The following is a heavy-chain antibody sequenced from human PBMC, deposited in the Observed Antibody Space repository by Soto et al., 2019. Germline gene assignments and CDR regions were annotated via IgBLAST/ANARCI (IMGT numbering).Heavy chain of an antibody. Sequence: SETLSLTCAVSGGSISSGGYSWSWIRQPPGKGLEWIGYIYHSGSTYYNPSLKSRVTISVDRSKNQFSLKLSSVTAADTAVYYCARSEKAGAYYYYRMDVWGQGTTVTVSS. CDR3: ARSEKAGAYYYYRMDV. CDR2: IYHSGST. CDR1: GGSISSGGYS. J-gene: IGHJ6*02. V-gene: IGHV4-30-2*01.